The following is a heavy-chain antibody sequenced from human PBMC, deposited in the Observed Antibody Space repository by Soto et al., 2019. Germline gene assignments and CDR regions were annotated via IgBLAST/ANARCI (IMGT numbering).Heavy chain of an antibody. V-gene: IGHV3-74*01. CDR1: GFIFTNFW. CDR3: AKDSWYFDL. D-gene: IGHD6-13*01. Sequence: GGSLRLSCEASGFIFTNFWMHWVRQVPGKGLVWVSRIDTSGSSTSYADSVKGRFTISRDNAKNTVSLQMNSLRAEDTGVYYCAKDSWYFDLWSQGSLITVSS. CDR2: IDTSGSST. J-gene: IGHJ4*02.